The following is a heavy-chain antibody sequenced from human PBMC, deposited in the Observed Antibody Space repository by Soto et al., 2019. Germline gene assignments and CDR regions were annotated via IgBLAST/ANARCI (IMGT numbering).Heavy chain of an antibody. V-gene: IGHV4-4*02. J-gene: IGHJ5*02. CDR2: ISHGGTT. CDR1: RGSISSSNW. Sequence: QVQLQESGPGLVNPSGTLSPTCGVARGSISSSNWWRWVRQPPGRGPERIGEISHGGTTNYNPSLESRVTKSLDKSRNQFSLKLSSVTAADTAVYYCATQTDSYNWHRWGQGTLVTVSS. D-gene: IGHD1-1*01. CDR3: ATQTDSYNWHR.